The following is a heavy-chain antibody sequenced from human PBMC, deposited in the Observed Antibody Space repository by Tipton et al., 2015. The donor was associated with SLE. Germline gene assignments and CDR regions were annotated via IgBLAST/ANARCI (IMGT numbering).Heavy chain of an antibody. J-gene: IGHJ4*02. CDR2: IYYSGST. Sequence: TLSLTCTVSGGSISSSGYSWGWIRQPPGKGLEWIGSIYYSGSTYYHPTLKSRVTISVDTSKNHFSLKLRSVTAADTAVYYCATDYYDILTGWGPLHYWGQRTLVTVSS. V-gene: IGHV4-39*07. D-gene: IGHD3-9*01. CDR1: GGSISSSGYS. CDR3: ATDYYDILTGWGPLHY.